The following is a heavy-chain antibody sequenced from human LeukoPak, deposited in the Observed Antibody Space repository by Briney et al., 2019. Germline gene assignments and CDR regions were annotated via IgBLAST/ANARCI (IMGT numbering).Heavy chain of an antibody. CDR1: GFTLNNYW. D-gene: IGHD3-16*01. CDR3: ARDRRIMQRYYNYYYMDV. Sequence: GGSLRLSCTASGFTLNNYWMNWVRQAPGKGLEWVANIKQDGSEENYVDSVKGRFTISRDNAENSLYLQMNSLRAEDTAVYYCARDRRIMQRYYNYYYMDVWGKGTTVTVSS. V-gene: IGHV3-7*01. CDR2: IKQDGSEE. J-gene: IGHJ6*03.